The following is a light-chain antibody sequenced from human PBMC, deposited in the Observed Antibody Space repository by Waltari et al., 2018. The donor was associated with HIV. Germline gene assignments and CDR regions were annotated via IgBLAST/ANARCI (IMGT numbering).Light chain of an antibody. V-gene: IGKV1-5*01. CDR2: RAS. Sequence: DVQMTQSPSNLSASVGDTVVITCRASQSIDNWFAWYLQKPGRAPKLLVSRASILERGVSSRFSGSGSGTEFTLTIRSLQPDDVGTYYCQQYSTHYGFGQGTRVE. J-gene: IGKJ2*01. CDR3: QQYSTHYG. CDR1: QSIDNW.